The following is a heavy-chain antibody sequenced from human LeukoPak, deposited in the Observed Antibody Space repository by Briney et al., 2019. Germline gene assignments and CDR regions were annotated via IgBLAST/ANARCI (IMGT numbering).Heavy chain of an antibody. CDR3: ARSPYCSSANCPFDL. D-gene: IGHD2-2*01. Sequence: SVKVSCKASGGTFSSYAISWVRQAPGQGLEWMGGIIPIFGTANYAQKFQGRVTITADESTSTAYMELSSLRSEDTAVYYCARSPYCSSANCPFDLWGQGTLVTVSS. CDR2: IIPIFGTA. CDR1: GGTFSSYA. V-gene: IGHV1-69*13. J-gene: IGHJ5*02.